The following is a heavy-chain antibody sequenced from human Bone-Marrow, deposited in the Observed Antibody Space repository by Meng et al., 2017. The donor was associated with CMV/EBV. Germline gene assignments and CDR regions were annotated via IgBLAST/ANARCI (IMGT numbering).Heavy chain of an antibody. CDR1: GGTFSSYA. CDR3: ARGAYSNYLSHYYYYGMDV. CDR2: IIPIFGTA. J-gene: IGHJ6*02. V-gene: IGHV1-69*05. D-gene: IGHD4-11*01. Sequence: SVKVSCKASGGTFSSYAISWVRQAPGQGLEWMGGIIPIFGTANYAQKFQGRVTSTTDESTSTAYMELSSLRSEDTAVYYCARGAYSNYLSHYYYYGMDVWGQGTTVTVSS.